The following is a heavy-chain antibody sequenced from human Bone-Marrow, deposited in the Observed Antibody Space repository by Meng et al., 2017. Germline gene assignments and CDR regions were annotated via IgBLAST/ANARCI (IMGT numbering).Heavy chain of an antibody. CDR1: GYTFTGYY. CDR2: INPNSGGT. Sequence: ASVKVSCKASGYTFTGYYMHWVRQAPGQGLEWMGRINPNSGGTNYAQKFQGRVTMTWDTSISTAYMRLSRLRSDDTAVYYCASLGGITFGGVIDYWGQGTLVTVSS. D-gene: IGHD3-16*01. CDR3: ASLGGITFGGVIDY. J-gene: IGHJ4*02. V-gene: IGHV1-2*06.